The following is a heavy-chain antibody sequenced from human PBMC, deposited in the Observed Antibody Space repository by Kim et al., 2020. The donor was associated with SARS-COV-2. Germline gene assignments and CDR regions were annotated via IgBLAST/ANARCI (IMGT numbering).Heavy chain of an antibody. CDR1: GFTFSSYS. J-gene: IGHJ6*02. CDR2: ISSSSSYI. D-gene: IGHD6-6*01. V-gene: IGHV3-21*01. CDR3: ARDRTKVGAAREDYGMDV. Sequence: GGSLRLSCAASGFTFSSYSMNWVRQAPGKGLEWVSSISSSSSYIYYADSVKGRFTISRDNAKNSLYLQMNSLRAEDTAVYYCARDRTKVGAAREDYGMDVWGQGTTVTVSS.